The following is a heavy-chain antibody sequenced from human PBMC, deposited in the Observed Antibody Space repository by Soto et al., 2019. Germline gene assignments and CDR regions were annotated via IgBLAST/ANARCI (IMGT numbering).Heavy chain of an antibody. V-gene: IGHV4-59*01. CDR1: GGSISSYY. CDR2: IYYSGST. CDR3: ALAAAGTGLFDY. Sequence: QVQLQESGPGLVKPSETLSLTCTVSGGSISSYYWSWIRQPPGKGLEWIGYIYYSGSTNYNPSLKSRVTISVDTSKNQFSLKPSSVTAADTAVYYCALAAAGTGLFDYWGQGTLVTVSS. J-gene: IGHJ4*02. D-gene: IGHD6-13*01.